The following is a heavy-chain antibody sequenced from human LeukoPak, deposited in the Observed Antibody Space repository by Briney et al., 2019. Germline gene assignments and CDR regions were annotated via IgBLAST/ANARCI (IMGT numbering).Heavy chain of an antibody. CDR3: ASLSILGVVIPQGY. D-gene: IGHD3-3*01. J-gene: IGHJ4*02. CDR1: GGSISSYY. CDR2: IYYSGST. V-gene: IGHV4-39*01. Sequence: PSETLSLTCTVSGGSISSYYWGWIRQPPGKGLEWIGSIYYSGSTYYNPSLKSRVTISVDTSKNQFSLKLSSVTAADTAVYYCASLSILGVVIPQGYWGQGTLVTVSS.